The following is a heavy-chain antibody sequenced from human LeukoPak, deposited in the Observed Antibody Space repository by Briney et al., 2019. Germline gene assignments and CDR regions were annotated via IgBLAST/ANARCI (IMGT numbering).Heavy chain of an antibody. Sequence: ASVKVSCKASGGTFSSYAISWVRQAPGQGLEWMGRIIPILGIANYAQKFQGRVTITADKSTSTAYMELSSLRSEDTAVYYCARALPTMDADYWGQGTLVTVSS. CDR1: GGTFSSYA. V-gene: IGHV1-69*04. D-gene: IGHD5-12*01. CDR3: ARALPTMDADY. CDR2: IIPILGIA. J-gene: IGHJ4*02.